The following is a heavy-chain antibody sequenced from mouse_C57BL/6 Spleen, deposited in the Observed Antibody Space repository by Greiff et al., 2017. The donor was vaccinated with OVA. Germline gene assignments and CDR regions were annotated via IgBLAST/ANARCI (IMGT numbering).Heavy chain of an antibody. CDR1: GYSITSGYY. CDR3: AREDPNYFDY. V-gene: IGHV3-6*01. J-gene: IGHJ2*01. CDR2: ISYDGSN. Sequence: EVQLQESGPGLVKPSQSLSLTCSVTGYSITSGYYWNWIRQFPGNKLEWMGYISYDGSNNYNPSLKNRISITRDTSKNQFFLKLNSVTTEDTATYYCAREDPNYFDYWGQGTTLTVSS.